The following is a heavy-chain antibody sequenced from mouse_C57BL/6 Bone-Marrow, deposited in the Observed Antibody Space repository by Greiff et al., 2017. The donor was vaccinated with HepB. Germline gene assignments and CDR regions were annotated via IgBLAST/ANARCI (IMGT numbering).Heavy chain of an antibody. V-gene: IGHV14-4*01. D-gene: IGHD3-2*02. CDR2: IDPENGDT. CDR3: TTTAQDYAMDY. Sequence: EVQLQQSGAELVRPGASVKLSCTASGFNIKDDYMHWVKQRPEQGLEWIGWIDPENGDTEYASKFQGKATITADTSSNTAYLQLSSQTSEDTAVYYCTTTAQDYAMDYWGQGTSVTVSS. J-gene: IGHJ4*01. CDR1: GFNIKDDY.